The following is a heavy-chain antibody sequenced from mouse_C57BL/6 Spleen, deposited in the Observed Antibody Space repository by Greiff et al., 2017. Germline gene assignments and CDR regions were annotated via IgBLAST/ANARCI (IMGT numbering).Heavy chain of an antibody. CDR2: ISNLAYSI. V-gene: IGHV5-15*01. Sequence: EVQLVESGGGLVQPGGSLKLSCAASGFTFSDYGMAWVRQAPRKGPEWVAFISNLAYSIYYADTVTGRFTISRENAKNTLYLEMSSLRSEDTAMYYCARWNSNYAWFAYWGQGTLVTVSA. CDR3: ARWNSNYAWFAY. D-gene: IGHD2-5*01. J-gene: IGHJ3*01. CDR1: GFTFSDYG.